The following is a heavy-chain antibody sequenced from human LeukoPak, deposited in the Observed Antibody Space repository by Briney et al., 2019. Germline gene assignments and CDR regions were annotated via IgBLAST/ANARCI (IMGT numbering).Heavy chain of an antibody. V-gene: IGHV4-39*07. Sequence: SETLSLTCTVSGGSISSSSYYWGWIRQPPGKGLEWIGSIYYSGSTYYNPSLKSRVTISVDTSKNQFSLKLSSVTAADTAVYYCARYCSSTSCYGTCSGGSCAVYYFDYWGQGTLVTVSS. CDR1: GGSISSSSYY. CDR3: ARYCSSTSCYGTCSGGSCAVYYFDY. CDR2: IYYSGST. D-gene: IGHD2-2*01. J-gene: IGHJ4*02.